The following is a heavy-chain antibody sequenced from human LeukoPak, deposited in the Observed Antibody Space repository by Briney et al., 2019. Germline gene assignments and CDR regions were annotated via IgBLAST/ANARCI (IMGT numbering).Heavy chain of an antibody. CDR1: GGTFSSYA. Sequence: SVKVSCKASGGTFSSYAISWVRQAPGQGLEWMGGIIPIFGTANYAQKFQGRVTITADKSTSTAYMELSSLRSDDTAVYYCARDSPSARGGNYYYYYYMDVWGKGTTVTISS. J-gene: IGHJ6*03. CDR3: ARDSPSARGGNYYYYYYMDV. CDR2: IIPIFGTA. D-gene: IGHD3-10*01. V-gene: IGHV1-69*06.